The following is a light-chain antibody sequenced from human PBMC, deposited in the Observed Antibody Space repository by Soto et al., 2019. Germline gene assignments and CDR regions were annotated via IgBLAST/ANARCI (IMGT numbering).Light chain of an antibody. CDR1: QSISSW. J-gene: IGKJ4*01. V-gene: IGKV1-5*03. Sequence: DIQMTXSPSTLSAXXXXXVTITCRASQSISSWLAWYQQKPGKAPNLLIYKASSLESGVPSRFSGSGSGTEFTLTISSLQPDDFATYYCQQYNSYPLTFGGGTKVEIK. CDR2: KAS. CDR3: QQYNSYPLT.